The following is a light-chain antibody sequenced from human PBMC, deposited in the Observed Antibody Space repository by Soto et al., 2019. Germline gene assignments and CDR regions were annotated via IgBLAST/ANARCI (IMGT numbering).Light chain of an antibody. Sequence: LTQPASVSGSPGQSITISCTGTSSDIGGYNYVSWYQQHPGKAPKLMIYDVTYRPSGVSNRFSASKSGNTASLTISGLQAEDEADYYCASYASSNTVLFGGGTKVTVL. J-gene: IGLJ2*01. CDR1: SSDIGGYNY. CDR2: DVT. CDR3: ASYASSNTVL. V-gene: IGLV2-14*03.